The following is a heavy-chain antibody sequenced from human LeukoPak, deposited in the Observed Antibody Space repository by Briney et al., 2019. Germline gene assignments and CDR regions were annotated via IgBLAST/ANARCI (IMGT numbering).Heavy chain of an antibody. D-gene: IGHD3-10*01. CDR3: AREHYGSDVDAFDI. V-gene: IGHV4-61*02. CDR1: GGSISRGSYY. Sequence: SETLSLTCTVSGGSISRGSYYWSWIRQPAGKGLEWIGRIYTSGSTNYNPSLKSRVTISVDTSKNQFSLKLSSVTAADTAVYYCAREHYGSDVDAFDIWGQGTMVTVSS. J-gene: IGHJ3*02. CDR2: IYTSGST.